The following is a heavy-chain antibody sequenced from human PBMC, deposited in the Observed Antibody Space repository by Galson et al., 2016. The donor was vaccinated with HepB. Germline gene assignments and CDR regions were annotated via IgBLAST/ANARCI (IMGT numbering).Heavy chain of an antibody. J-gene: IGHJ4*02. CDR3: ATDSSARGYFDY. CDR1: GFTFSSYV. CDR2: ILYDGSNK. D-gene: IGHD3-22*01. Sequence: SLRLSCAASGFTFSSYVMHWVRQAPGKGLKWVAVILYDGSNKYYADSVKGRITISRDNAKNSLYLQMNSLRAEDTAIYYCATDSSARGYFDYWGQGTLVTVSS. V-gene: IGHV3-30*04.